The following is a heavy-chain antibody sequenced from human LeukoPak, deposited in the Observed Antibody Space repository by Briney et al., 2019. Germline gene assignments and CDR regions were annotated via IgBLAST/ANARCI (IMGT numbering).Heavy chain of an antibody. J-gene: IGHJ6*03. D-gene: IGHD2-2*01. V-gene: IGHV3-48*01. Sequence: GGSLRLSCAASGFTFTTYSMNWVRQAPGKGLEWVSYISGSSGSSTIYYADSVKGRFTISRDNAKNTLYLQMNSLRAEDTAVYYCAKSKYQLSSRPPAYYYMDVWGKGTTVTVSS. CDR2: ISGSSGSSTI. CDR3: AKSKYQLSSRPPAYYYMDV. CDR1: GFTFTTYS.